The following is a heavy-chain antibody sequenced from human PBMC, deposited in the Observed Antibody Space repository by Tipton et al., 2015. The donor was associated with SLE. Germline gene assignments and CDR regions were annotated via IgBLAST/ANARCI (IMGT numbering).Heavy chain of an antibody. D-gene: IGHD1-7*01. CDR3: AREGELELRLAAAARVALNI. CDR1: GYTFTSYG. CDR2: ISAYNGDT. J-gene: IGHJ3*02. Sequence: QLVQSGAEVKKPGASVKVSCKTSGYTFTSYGISWVRQAPGQGLEWMGWISAYNGDTNYAQKFQGRVTITADESTSTAYMELSSLRFEDTAVYYCAREGELELRLAAAARVALNIWGRGTMVIVSS. V-gene: IGHV1-18*01.